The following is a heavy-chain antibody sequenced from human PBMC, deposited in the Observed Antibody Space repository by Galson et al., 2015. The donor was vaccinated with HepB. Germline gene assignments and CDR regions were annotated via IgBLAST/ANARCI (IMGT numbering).Heavy chain of an antibody. CDR3: ARGGGGPRVWYFDL. Sequence: SLRLSCAASGFTFSSYWMHWVRQAPGKGLVWVSRINSDGSSTSYADSVKGRFTISRDNAKNTLYLQMNSLRAEDTAVYYCARGGGGPRVWYFDLWGRGTLVTVSS. D-gene: IGHD3-16*01. CDR1: GFTFSSYW. V-gene: IGHV3-74*01. J-gene: IGHJ2*01. CDR2: INSDGSST.